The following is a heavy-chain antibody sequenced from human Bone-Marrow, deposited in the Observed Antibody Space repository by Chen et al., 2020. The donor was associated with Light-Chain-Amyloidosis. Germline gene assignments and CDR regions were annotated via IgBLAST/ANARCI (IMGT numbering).Heavy chain of an antibody. V-gene: IGHV3-43*02. J-gene: IGHJ4*02. CDR2: ISGDGGNT. D-gene: IGHD2-8*01. Sequence: EVQLVESGGGVAQPGGSLRLSCVVSGFIFENYAMHWVRQVPGKGLEWLCLISGDGGNTDYADSVKVRFIVSRDKSKNSLYLQMNSLRAEDTAFYYCAKDKPGVFANWGQGTLVTVSS. CDR1: GFIFENYA. CDR3: AKDKPGVFAN.